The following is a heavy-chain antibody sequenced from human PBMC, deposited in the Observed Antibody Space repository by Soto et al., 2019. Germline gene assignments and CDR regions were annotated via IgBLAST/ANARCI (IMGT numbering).Heavy chain of an antibody. Sequence: SETLSLTCAVYGGSFSGYYWSWIRQPPGKGLEWIGEINHSGSTNYNPSLKSRVTISVDTSKQHFSLNLSSVTAADTAVYYCARGLVVLTAIPSWFDPWGQGTLVTVSS. J-gene: IGHJ5*02. CDR3: ARGLVVLTAIPSWFDP. CDR2: INHSGST. D-gene: IGHD2-21*02. CDR1: GGSFSGYY. V-gene: IGHV4-34*01.